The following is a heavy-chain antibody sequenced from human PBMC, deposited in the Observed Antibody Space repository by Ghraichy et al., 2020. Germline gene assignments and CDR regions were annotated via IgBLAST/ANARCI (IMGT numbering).Heavy chain of an antibody. CDR1: GGSISSYY. CDR3: ARDPWPFDYYDSSGGNYGMDV. D-gene: IGHD3-22*01. Sequence: SETLSLTCTVSGGSISSYYWSWIRQPAGKGLEWIGRIYTSGSTNYNPSLKSRVTMSVDTSKNQFSLKLSSVTAADTAVYYCARDPWPFDYYDSSGGNYGMDVWGQGTTVTVSS. J-gene: IGHJ6*02. V-gene: IGHV4-4*07. CDR2: IYTSGST.